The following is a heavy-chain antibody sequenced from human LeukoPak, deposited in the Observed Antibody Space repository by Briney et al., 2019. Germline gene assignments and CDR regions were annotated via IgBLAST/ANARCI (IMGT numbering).Heavy chain of an antibody. J-gene: IGHJ4*02. CDR3: AREARDDSGYYFDY. CDR1: GGSISSYY. D-gene: IGHD3-22*01. Sequence: TSETLSLTCTVSGGSISSYYWSWIRQPPGKGLEWIGYIYYSGSTNYNPSLKSRVTISVDTSKNQFSLKLSSVTAADTAVYYCAREARDDSGYYFDYWGQGTLVTVSS. CDR2: IYYSGST. V-gene: IGHV4-59*01.